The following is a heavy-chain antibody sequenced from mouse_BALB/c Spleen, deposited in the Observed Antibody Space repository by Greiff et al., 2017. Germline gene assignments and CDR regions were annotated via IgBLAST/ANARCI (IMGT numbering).Heavy chain of an antibody. D-gene: IGHD6-2*01. CDR1: GYSITSGYY. Sequence: EVKLMESGPGLVKPSQSLSLTCSVTGYSITSGYYWNWLRQFPGNKLEWMCYISYDGSNNYNPSLKNRISITRDTSKNQFFLKLNSVTTEDTATYYCARDRGKDSLSYFDYWGQGTTLTVSS. J-gene: IGHJ2*01. CDR3: ARDRGKDSLSYFDY. V-gene: IGHV3-6*02. CDR2: ISYDGSN.